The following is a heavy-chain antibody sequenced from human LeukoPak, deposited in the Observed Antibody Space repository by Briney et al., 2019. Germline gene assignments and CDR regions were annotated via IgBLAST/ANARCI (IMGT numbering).Heavy chain of an antibody. CDR2: INTDGSTT. D-gene: IGHD2-8*02. Sequence: GGSLRLSCAASGFTFSSYWMHWVRQAPGKGLVWVSRINTDGSTTNYADSVKGRFTISRDYAKNTLYLQMNSLRAEDTAVYYCAREFRVLPDIWGQGTMVTVSS. V-gene: IGHV3-74*01. CDR1: GFTFSSYW. J-gene: IGHJ3*02. CDR3: AREFRVLPDI.